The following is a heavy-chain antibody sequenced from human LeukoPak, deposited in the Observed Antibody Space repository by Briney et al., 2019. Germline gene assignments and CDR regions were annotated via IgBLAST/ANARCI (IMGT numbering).Heavy chain of an antibody. Sequence: PSETLPLTCTVSGGSISSYYWSWIRQSPGKGLEWIGYIYYSGSTNYNPSLKSRVTISVDTSKNQFSLKLSSVTAADTAVYYCARGYYYGSGSYPWFDPWGQGTLVTVSS. V-gene: IGHV4-59*08. CDR1: GGSISSYY. D-gene: IGHD3-10*01. CDR2: IYYSGST. CDR3: ARGYYYGSGSYPWFDP. J-gene: IGHJ5*02.